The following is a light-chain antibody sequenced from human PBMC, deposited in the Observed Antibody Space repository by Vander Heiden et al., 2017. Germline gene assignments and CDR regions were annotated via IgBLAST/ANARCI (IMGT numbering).Light chain of an antibody. CDR1: QSASSS. CDR2: GAS. V-gene: IGKV3-15*01. CDR3: QQYNNWPPLT. J-gene: IGKJ4*01. Sequence: EISMTQSPATLSVSPGERPTLSCRTNQSASSSLAGYQQKPGQAPRLLIYGASTRAAGIPARFSGSGSGTEFTLTISSLQSEDFAVYYCQQYNNWPPLTFGGGTKVEIK.